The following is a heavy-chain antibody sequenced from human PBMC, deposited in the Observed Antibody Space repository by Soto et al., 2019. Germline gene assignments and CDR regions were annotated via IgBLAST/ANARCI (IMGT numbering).Heavy chain of an antibody. V-gene: IGHV1-3*01. D-gene: IGHD2-15*01. CDR1: GYSFTDYA. CDR2: INAGNSNT. CDR3: ARERSISGDSCYDY. Sequence: QVHLVQSGAEVKKPGASVKVSCKASGYSFTDYAMHWVRQAPGQRLEWMGWINAGNSNTKYSQKLQGRVTITRDTSASTAYMELGSLTSEDTAVYYCARERSISGDSCYDYWGQGTLVTVSS. J-gene: IGHJ4*02.